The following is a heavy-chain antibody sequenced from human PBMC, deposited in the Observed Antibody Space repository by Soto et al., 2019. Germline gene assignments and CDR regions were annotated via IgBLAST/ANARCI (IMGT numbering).Heavy chain of an antibody. D-gene: IGHD4-4*01. CDR2: ISSSSSTI. CDR3: AREQFAVTTPYWYFDL. Sequence: EVQLVESGGGLVQPGGSLRLSCAASGFTFSSYSMNWVRQAPGKGLEWVSYISSSSSTIYYADSVKGRFTISRDNAKNSLYLQMNSLRDEDTAVYYCAREQFAVTTPYWYFDLWGCGTLVTVSS. CDR1: GFTFSSYS. V-gene: IGHV3-48*02. J-gene: IGHJ2*01.